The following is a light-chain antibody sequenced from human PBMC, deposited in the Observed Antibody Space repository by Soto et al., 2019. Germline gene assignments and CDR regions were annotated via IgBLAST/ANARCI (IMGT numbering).Light chain of an antibody. CDR3: QQRSNWPPLT. J-gene: IGKJ4*01. CDR2: DAS. CDR1: QSVSSY. V-gene: IGKV3-11*01. Sequence: EIVLTQSPATLSLSPGERATLSCRATQSVSSYLAWYQQKPGQAPRLLIYDASNRATGIPARFSGSGSGTDFTLTIISLEPEDFGVYYCQQRSNWPPLTFGGGTKVAIK.